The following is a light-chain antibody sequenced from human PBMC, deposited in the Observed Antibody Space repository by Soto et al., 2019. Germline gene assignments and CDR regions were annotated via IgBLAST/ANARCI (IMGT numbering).Light chain of an antibody. CDR3: EAWDDSRNGFV. Sequence: QSVLTQPPSASGTPGQRVTISCSGSSSNIGSKTVNWYQQLPGTAPKLLIYGSDQRPSGVPDRFSGSKSGTSASRAISGLQSEDEADYYCEAWDDSRNGFVFGPGTK. V-gene: IGLV1-44*01. CDR2: GSD. CDR1: SSNIGSKT. J-gene: IGLJ1*01.